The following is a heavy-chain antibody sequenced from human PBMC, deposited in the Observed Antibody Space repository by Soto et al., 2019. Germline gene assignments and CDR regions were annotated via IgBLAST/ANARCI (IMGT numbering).Heavy chain of an antibody. J-gene: IGHJ4*02. Sequence: PGGSLRLSCAASGFTFSSYGMHWVRQAPGTGLEWVAVIWYDGSNKYYADSVKGRFTISRDNSKNTLYLQMNSLRAEDTAVYYCSRDFAITIFGEIDYWGQGTLVTVSS. V-gene: IGHV3-33*01. CDR1: GFTFSSYG. CDR2: IWYDGSNK. CDR3: SRDFAITIFGEIDY. D-gene: IGHD3-3*01.